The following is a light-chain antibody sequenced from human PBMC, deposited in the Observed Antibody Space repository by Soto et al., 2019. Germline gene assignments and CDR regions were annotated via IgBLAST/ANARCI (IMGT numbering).Light chain of an antibody. Sequence: EIVMTQSPATLSLSPGQRATLSCRASQSVSSKLAWYQQRPGQAPRLLIYSASTRATGIPARFSGGGSGTEFTLTISSLQSEDFAVYCCHQYNHWLTWTFGQGTKVDI. CDR1: QSVSSK. J-gene: IGKJ1*01. V-gene: IGKV3-15*01. CDR2: SAS. CDR3: HQYNHWLTWT.